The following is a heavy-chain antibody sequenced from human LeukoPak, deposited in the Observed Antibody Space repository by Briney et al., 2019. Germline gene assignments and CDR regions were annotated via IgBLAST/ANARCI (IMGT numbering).Heavy chain of an antibody. CDR3: ARQTCYDRGGYPFDQ. J-gene: IGHJ4*02. V-gene: IGHV4-59*08. D-gene: IGHD3-22*01. CDR1: AGSISSYY. Sequence: SETLSLTCTVSAGSISSYYWNWIRQPPGRGLEWIGYFYYGGSSKYNPSLKSRVTMSADTSKNQFSLKLSSVTAADTAMYYCARQTCYDRGGYPFDQWGQGTLVTVSS. CDR2: FYYGGSS.